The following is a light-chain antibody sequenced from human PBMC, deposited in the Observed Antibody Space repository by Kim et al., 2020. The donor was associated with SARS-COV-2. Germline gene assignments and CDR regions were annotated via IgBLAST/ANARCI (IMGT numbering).Light chain of an antibody. V-gene: IGKV1-12*01. CDR1: QAISSW. CDR3: QQANSFPIT. CDR2: AAS. Sequence: ASVGDRVTITCRASQAISSWLAWYQQKPGKAPELLIYAASHLRSGVPSRFSGSESGTDFTLTISSLQPEDFATYYCQQANSFPITFGQGTRLEIK. J-gene: IGKJ5*01.